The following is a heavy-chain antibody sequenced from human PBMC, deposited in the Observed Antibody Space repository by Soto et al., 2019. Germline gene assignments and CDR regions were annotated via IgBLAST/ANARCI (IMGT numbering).Heavy chain of an antibody. J-gene: IGHJ4*02. D-gene: IGHD3-16*01. CDR3: ARLPLGDY. V-gene: IGHV4-34*01. CDR1: GGSFSGYY. CDR2: INYSGST. Sequence: SETLSLTCAVYGGSFSGYYWSWIRQPPGKGLEWIGEINYSGSTNYNPSHKSRVTISVDTSKNHFSLNLSSVTAADTAVYFCARLPLGDYWGQGTLVTVSS.